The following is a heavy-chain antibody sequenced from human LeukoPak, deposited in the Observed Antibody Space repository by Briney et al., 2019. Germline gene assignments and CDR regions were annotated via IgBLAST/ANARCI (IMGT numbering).Heavy chain of an antibody. Sequence: PSETLSLTCTVSGGSISSGGYYWSWIRQPPGKGLEWIGYIYHSGSTYYNPSLKSRVTISIDTSKNQFSLKLSSVTAADTAVYYCARGAWVRGVIIRYYFDYWGQGTLVTVSS. CDR2: IYHSGST. CDR1: GGSISSGGYY. D-gene: IGHD3-10*01. J-gene: IGHJ4*02. V-gene: IGHV4-30-2*01. CDR3: ARGAWVRGVIIRYYFDY.